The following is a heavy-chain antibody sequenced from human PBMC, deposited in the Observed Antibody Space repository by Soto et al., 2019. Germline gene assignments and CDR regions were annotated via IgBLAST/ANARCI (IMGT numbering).Heavy chain of an antibody. D-gene: IGHD4-4*01. V-gene: IGHV4-34*01. CDR2: INNIGST. Sequence: SETLSLTCAVYGGSFTTYYWIWIRQSPGKGLEWIGEINNIGSTNYNPSLKRRVTISVDTSKNQFSPKLNSVTAADTAVYYCARGRSTTVTRRLFVYWGQGTLVTVSS. CDR1: GGSFTTYY. CDR3: ARGRSTTVTRRLFVY. J-gene: IGHJ4*02.